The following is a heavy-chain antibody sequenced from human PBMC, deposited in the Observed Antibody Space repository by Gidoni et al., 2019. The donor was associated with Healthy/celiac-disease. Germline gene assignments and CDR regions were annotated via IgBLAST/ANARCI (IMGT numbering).Heavy chain of an antibody. CDR1: GFTFSSYS. CDR3: ASLLPVDTAPRY. J-gene: IGHJ4*02. CDR2: ISSSSSYI. Sequence: EVQLVESGGGLVKLGGSLRLSCAASGFTFSSYSMNWVRQAPGKGLEWVSSISSSSSYIYYADSVKGRFTISRDNAKNSLYLQMNSLRAEDTAVYYCASLLPVDTAPRYWGQGTLVTVSS. V-gene: IGHV3-21*01. D-gene: IGHD5-18*01.